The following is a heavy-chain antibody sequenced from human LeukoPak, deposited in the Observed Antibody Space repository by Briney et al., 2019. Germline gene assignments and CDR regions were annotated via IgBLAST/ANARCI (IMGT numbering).Heavy chain of an antibody. V-gene: IGHV4-59*01. Sequence: SETLSLTCTVSGGSLSNYYWNWIRQPPGKGLEWIGYVYYTGSTIYNPSLRSRVTISLDTSKSQFSLKLSSVTAADTAVYYCARGRTLVGGSDHWGQGTLVTVSS. D-gene: IGHD4-23*01. CDR3: ARGRTLVGGSDH. CDR2: VYYTGST. CDR1: GGSLSNYY. J-gene: IGHJ4*02.